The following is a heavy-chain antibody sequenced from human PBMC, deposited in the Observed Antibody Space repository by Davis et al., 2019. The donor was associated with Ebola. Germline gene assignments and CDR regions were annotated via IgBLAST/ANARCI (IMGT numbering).Heavy chain of an antibody. J-gene: IGHJ4*02. D-gene: IGHD6-19*01. CDR3: ARLAVAVGY. CDR1: GFTFDDYA. Sequence: PGGSLRLSCAASGFTFDDYAMHWVRQAPGKGLEWVSGISWNSGSIGYADSVKGRFTISRDNSKNTLYLQMNSLRAEDTAVYYCARLAVAVGYWGQGTLVTVSS. V-gene: IGHV3-9*01. CDR2: ISWNSGSI.